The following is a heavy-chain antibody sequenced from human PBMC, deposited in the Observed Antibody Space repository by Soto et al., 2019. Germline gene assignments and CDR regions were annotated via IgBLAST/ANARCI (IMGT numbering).Heavy chain of an antibody. CDR2: INHSGST. CDR1: GGSFSGYY. V-gene: IGHV4-34*01. D-gene: IGHD2-15*01. Sequence: QVQLQQWGAGLLKPSETLSLTCAVYGGSFSGYYWSWIRQPPGKGLEWIGEINHSGSTNYNPSLKSRVTISVDTSKNQFSLKLSSVTAADTAVYYCARWCSGGSCHYFDYWGQGTLVTVSS. CDR3: ARWCSGGSCHYFDY. J-gene: IGHJ4*02.